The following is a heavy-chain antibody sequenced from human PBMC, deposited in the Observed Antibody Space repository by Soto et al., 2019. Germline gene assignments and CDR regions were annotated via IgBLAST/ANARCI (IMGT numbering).Heavy chain of an antibody. CDR2: ISGSGGST. J-gene: IGHJ4*02. D-gene: IGHD3-22*01. Sequence: GGSLRLSCAASGFTFSSYAMSWVRQAPGKGLEWVSAISGSGGSTYYADSVKGRFTISRDNSKNTLYLQMNSLRAEDTAVYYCAKDEVYYDSSGYGHWGQGTLVTVSS. V-gene: IGHV3-23*01. CDR3: AKDEVYYDSSGYGH. CDR1: GFTFSSYA.